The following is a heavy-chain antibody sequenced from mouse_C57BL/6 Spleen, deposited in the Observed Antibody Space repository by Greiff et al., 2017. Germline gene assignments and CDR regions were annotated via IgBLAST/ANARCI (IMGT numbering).Heavy chain of an antibody. CDR3: ARDGNRRAMDY. Sequence: EVQRVESGGGLVKPGGSLKLSCAASGFTFSSYAMSWVRQTPEKRLEWVATISDGGSYTYYPDNVKGRFTISRDNAKNNLYLQMSHLKSEDTAMYYCARDGNRRAMDYWGQGTSVTVSS. J-gene: IGHJ4*01. V-gene: IGHV5-4*01. CDR1: GFTFSSYA. CDR2: ISDGGSYT.